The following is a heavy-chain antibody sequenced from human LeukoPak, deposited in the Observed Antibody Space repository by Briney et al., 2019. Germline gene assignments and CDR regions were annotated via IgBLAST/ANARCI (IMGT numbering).Heavy chain of an antibody. J-gene: IGHJ1*01. CDR2: IQHDGNVK. Sequence: GGSLRPSCAASGFSISRYWMTWVRQAPGKGLEWVGNIQHDGNVKHYVDSVRGRFTISRDNAKNSVYLQMNSLRAEGSAVYFCGNQCSGGTCPEHWGQGTLVTVSS. CDR1: GFSISRYW. V-gene: IGHV3-7*01. CDR3: GNQCSGGTCPEH. D-gene: IGHD2-15*01.